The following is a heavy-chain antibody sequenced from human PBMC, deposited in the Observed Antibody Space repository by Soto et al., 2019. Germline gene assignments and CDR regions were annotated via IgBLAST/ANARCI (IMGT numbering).Heavy chain of an antibody. CDR2: IYHSGST. CDR3: ARDHEMGDSSNWFDP. Sequence: LSLTCAVSGYSISSGYYWGWIRQPPGKGLEWIGSIYHSGSTYYNPSLKSRVTISVDTSKNQFSLKLSSVTAADTAVYYCARDHEMGDSSNWFDPWGQGTLVTVSS. CDR1: GYSISSGYY. V-gene: IGHV4-38-2*02. J-gene: IGHJ5*02. D-gene: IGHD3-16*01.